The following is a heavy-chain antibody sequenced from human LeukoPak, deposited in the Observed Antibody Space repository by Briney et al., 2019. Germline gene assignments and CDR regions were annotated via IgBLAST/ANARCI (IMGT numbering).Heavy chain of an antibody. D-gene: IGHD5-18*01. V-gene: IGHV4-34*01. CDR2: INHSGST. J-gene: IGHJ4*02. CDR1: GGSFSGYY. Sequence: SETLSLTRAVYGGSFSGYYWSWIRQPPGKGLEWIGEINHSGSTNYNPSLKSRVTISVDTSKNQFSLKLSSVTAADTAVYYCAREGSYGTFDYWGQGTLVTVSS. CDR3: AREGSYGTFDY.